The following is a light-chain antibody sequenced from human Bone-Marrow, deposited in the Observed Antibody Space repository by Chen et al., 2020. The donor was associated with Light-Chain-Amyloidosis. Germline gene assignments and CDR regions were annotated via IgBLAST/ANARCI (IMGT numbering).Light chain of an antibody. J-gene: IGLJ3*02. CDR3: QVWDRSSDRPV. CDR2: DDS. Sequence: YVLTRPSSVSGAPGPTATLACGGNNIGSTSVHWYQQTPGQAPLLVVYDDSDRPSGIPERLSGSNSGNTATLTISRVDAGDEADYYCQVWDRSSDRPVFGGGTKLTVL. CDR1: NIGSTS. V-gene: IGLV3-21*02.